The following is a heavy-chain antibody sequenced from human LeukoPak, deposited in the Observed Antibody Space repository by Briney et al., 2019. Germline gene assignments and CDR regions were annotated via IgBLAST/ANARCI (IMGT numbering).Heavy chain of an antibody. Sequence: GASVKVSCKASGYTFTSYGISWVRRAPGQGLEWMGWISAYNGNTNYAQKLQGRVTMTRDTSTSTVYMELSSLRSEDTAVYYCARDFRATGWFDPWGQGTLVTVSS. V-gene: IGHV1-18*01. CDR2: ISAYNGNT. J-gene: IGHJ5*02. CDR3: ARDFRATGWFDP. CDR1: GYTFTSYG. D-gene: IGHD1-1*01.